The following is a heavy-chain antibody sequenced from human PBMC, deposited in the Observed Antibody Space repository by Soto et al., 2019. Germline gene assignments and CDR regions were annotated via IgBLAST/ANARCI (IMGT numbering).Heavy chain of an antibody. CDR3: ARTRISTNNYKLFHP. CDR2: IYVTGAV. CDR1: GSALNSGNYY. J-gene: IGHJ5*01. Sequence: TLSLTCSVSGSALNSGNYYWSWIRQVPGKGLEWIGHIYVTGAVDYNPSLRDRITISQDKSERQFSLNLRLVTAADTAVYYCARTRISTNNYKLFHPRGQGTLVTVSS. V-gene: IGHV4-31*03. D-gene: IGHD1-20*01.